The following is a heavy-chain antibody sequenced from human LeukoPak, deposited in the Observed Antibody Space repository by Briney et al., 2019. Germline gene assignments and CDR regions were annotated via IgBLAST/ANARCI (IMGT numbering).Heavy chain of an antibody. J-gene: IGHJ4*02. CDR2: MNPNSGNT. CDR3: ARRGYSYGSLFDY. D-gene: IGHD5-18*01. V-gene: IGHV1-8*01. Sequence: ASVEVSCKASGYTFTSYDINWVRQVTGQGLEWMGWMNPNSGNTGYAQKFQGRVTMTRNTSISTAYMELSSLRSEDTAVYYCARRGYSYGSLFDYWGQGTLVTVSS. CDR1: GYTFTSYD.